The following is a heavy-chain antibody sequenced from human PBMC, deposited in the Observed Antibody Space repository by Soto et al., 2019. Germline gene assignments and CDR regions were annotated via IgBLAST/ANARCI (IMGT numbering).Heavy chain of an antibody. D-gene: IGHD1-1*01. CDR3: AKDCTTGTTRGNWFDP. CDR1: GFTFSSYA. Sequence: VGSLRLSCAASGFTFSSYAMSWVRQAPGKGLEWVSAISGSGGSTYYADSVKGRFTISRDNSKNTLYLQMNSLRAEDTAVYYCAKDCTTGTTRGNWFDPWGQGTLVTVSS. J-gene: IGHJ5*02. CDR2: ISGSGGST. V-gene: IGHV3-23*01.